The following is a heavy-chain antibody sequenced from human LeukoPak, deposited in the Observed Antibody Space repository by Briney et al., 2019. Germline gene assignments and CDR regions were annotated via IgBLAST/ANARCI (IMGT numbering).Heavy chain of an antibody. V-gene: IGHV1-18*01. Sequence: ASVKVSCKASGYTFTKYGITWVRQAPGQGLEWMGWISTYNGNTNYAQKFQGRVTMTRDTSITTAYMELTRLTSDDTAVYSCATIEGGAGTDWGQGTLVTVSS. CDR3: ATIEGGAGTD. J-gene: IGHJ4*02. CDR1: GYTFTKYG. D-gene: IGHD6-19*01. CDR2: ISTYNGNT.